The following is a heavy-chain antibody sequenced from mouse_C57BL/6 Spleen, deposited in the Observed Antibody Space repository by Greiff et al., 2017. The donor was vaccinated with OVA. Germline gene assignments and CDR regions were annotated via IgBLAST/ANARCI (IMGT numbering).Heavy chain of an antibody. D-gene: IGHD1-2*01. CDR3: ARQRGTFFTDAMDY. Sequence: EVQVVESGGDLVKPGGSLKLSCAASGFTFSSYGMSWVRQTPDKRLEWVATISSGGSYTYYPDSVKGRFTISRDNAKNTLYLQMSSLKSEDTAMYYCARQRGTFFTDAMDYWGQGTSVTVSS. CDR1: GFTFSSYG. V-gene: IGHV5-6*01. J-gene: IGHJ4*01. CDR2: ISSGGSYT.